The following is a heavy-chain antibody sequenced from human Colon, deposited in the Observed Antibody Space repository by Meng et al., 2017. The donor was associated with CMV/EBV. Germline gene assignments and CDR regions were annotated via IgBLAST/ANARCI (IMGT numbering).Heavy chain of an antibody. Sequence: SVKVSCKASGGTFSTNAITWVRQAPGHGLEWMGGILPVLDILNYAQKFQGRVTITADKSTTTAYMELSSLTSEDTAVYYCARGRFHCDPDICYNFALDVWGPGTTVTVSS. J-gene: IGHJ6*02. CDR3: ARGRFHCDPDICYNFALDV. CDR1: GGTFSTNA. D-gene: IGHD2-2*02. V-gene: IGHV1-69*10. CDR2: ILPVLDIL.